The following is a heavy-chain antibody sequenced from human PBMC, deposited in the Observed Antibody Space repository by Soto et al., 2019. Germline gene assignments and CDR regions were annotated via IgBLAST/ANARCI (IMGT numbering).Heavy chain of an antibody. D-gene: IGHD2-15*01. CDR1: GYTFTSYA. V-gene: IGHV1-3*01. CDR2: INAGNGNT. Sequence: GASVKVSCKASGYTFTSYAMHWVRQAPGQRLEWMGWINAGNGNTKYSQKFQGRVTITRDTSASTAYMELSSLRSEDTAVYYCARVPEGIVVVVAAGAFDIWGQGTMVTV. CDR3: ARVPEGIVVVVAAGAFDI. J-gene: IGHJ3*02.